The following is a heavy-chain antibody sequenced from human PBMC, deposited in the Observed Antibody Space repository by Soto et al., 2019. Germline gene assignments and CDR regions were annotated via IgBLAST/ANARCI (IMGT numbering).Heavy chain of an antibody. J-gene: IGHJ4*02. Sequence: ASVKVSCKASGYTFTDYLIHWVRQAPGQRPEWMGWINTGNGNTKYSQKLQCRVTITRDTSASTAYMELSSLRAEDTAVYYCASIGYKFGTEYNFDYWGQGTLVTVSS. CDR1: GYTFTDYL. D-gene: IGHD5-18*01. CDR2: INTGNGNT. V-gene: IGHV1-3*04. CDR3: ASIGYKFGTEYNFDY.